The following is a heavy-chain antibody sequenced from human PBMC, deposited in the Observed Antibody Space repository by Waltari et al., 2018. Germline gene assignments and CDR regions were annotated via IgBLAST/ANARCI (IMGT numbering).Heavy chain of an antibody. Sequence: VQLVESGGGLVQPGGSLRLSCAASGFTVSSNYMSWVRQATGKGLEWVAVIWYDGSNKYYADSVKGRFTISRDNSKNTLYLQMNSLRAEDTAVYYCARGSGGSLNYWGQGTLVTVSS. D-gene: IGHD2-15*01. V-gene: IGHV3-33*08. CDR3: ARGSGGSLNY. CDR2: IWYDGSNK. J-gene: IGHJ4*02. CDR1: GFTVSSNY.